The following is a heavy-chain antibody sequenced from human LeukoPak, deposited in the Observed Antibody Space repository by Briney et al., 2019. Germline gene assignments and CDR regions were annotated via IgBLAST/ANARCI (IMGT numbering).Heavy chain of an antibody. CDR3: ARDHHYDSSGYYFSFDY. D-gene: IGHD3-22*01. CDR2: FDPEDGET. V-gene: IGHV1-24*01. Sequence: ASVKVSCKVSGYTLSELSMHWVRQAPGKGLEWMGGFDPEDGETINAQKLQGRVTMTTDTSTSTAYMELRSLRSDDTAVYYCARDHHYDSSGYYFSFDYWGQGTLVTVSS. CDR1: GYTLSELS. J-gene: IGHJ4*02.